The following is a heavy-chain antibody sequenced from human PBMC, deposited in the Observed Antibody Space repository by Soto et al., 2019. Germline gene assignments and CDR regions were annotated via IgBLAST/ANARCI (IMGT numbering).Heavy chain of an antibody. Sequence: ASVKVSCKASGYTFTSYGISWVRQAPGQGLEWMGWISAYNGNTNYAQKLQGRVTMTTDTSTSTAYMELRSLRSDDTAVYYCARDPNIVVVPAQDPLDYWGQGTLVTV. V-gene: IGHV1-18*04. CDR1: GYTFTSYG. J-gene: IGHJ4*02. D-gene: IGHD2-2*01. CDR2: ISAYNGNT. CDR3: ARDPNIVVVPAQDPLDY.